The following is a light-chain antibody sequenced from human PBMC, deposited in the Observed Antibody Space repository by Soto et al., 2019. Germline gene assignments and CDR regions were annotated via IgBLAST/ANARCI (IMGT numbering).Light chain of an antibody. CDR3: QKYDNAPRA. Sequence: DIQMTQSPSSLSASVGDRVTITCRASQGISNYLAWYQQKPGEVPKLLIYAASTLQSGVPSRFSGSGSGTDFTLTISSLRPEDVATYYCQKYDNAPRAFGQGTRVDIK. V-gene: IGKV1-27*01. CDR1: QGISNY. CDR2: AAS. J-gene: IGKJ1*01.